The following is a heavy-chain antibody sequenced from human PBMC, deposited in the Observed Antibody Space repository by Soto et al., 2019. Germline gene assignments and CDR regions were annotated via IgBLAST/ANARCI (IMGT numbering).Heavy chain of an antibody. CDR2: INPNSGGT. D-gene: IGHD6-13*01. Sequence: ASVKVSCKASGYTFTGYYMHWVRQAPGQGLEWMGWINPNSGGTNYAQKFQGSVTMTRDTSISTAYMELSRLRSDDTAVYYSARASSSWSYYYYYGMDVWGQGTTVTVSS. V-gene: IGHV1-2*02. CDR1: GYTFTGYY. J-gene: IGHJ6*02. CDR3: ARASSSWSYYYYYGMDV.